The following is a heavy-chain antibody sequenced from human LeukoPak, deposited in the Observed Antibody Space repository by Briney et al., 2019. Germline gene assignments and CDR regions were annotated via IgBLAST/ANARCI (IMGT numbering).Heavy chain of an antibody. CDR1: GFTFSSYW. V-gene: IGHV3-74*01. D-gene: IGHD2-21*02. J-gene: IGHJ4*02. Sequence: GGSLRLSCAASGFTFSSYWMHWVRQAPGKGLVWVSRIKTDGSNTNYADSVKGRFTISRDNSKNTLYLQMNSLRAEDTAVYYCAKDSVVTAIQWRKRGGAFDYWGQGTLVTVSS. CDR2: IKTDGSNT. CDR3: AKDSVVTAIQWRKRGGAFDY.